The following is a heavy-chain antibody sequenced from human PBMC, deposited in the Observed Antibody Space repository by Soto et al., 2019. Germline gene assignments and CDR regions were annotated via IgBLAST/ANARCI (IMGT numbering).Heavy chain of an antibody. Sequence: PGGSLRLSCAASGFTFSSYGMHWVRQAPGKGLEWVAVISYDGSNKYYADSVKGRFTISRDNSKNTLYLQMNSLRSEDTAVYYCARALIAVAGIQDYGMDVSGQGTTVTVSS. CDR2: ISYDGSNK. J-gene: IGHJ6*02. CDR1: GFTFSSYG. D-gene: IGHD6-19*01. CDR3: ARALIAVAGIQDYGMDV. V-gene: IGHV3-30*03.